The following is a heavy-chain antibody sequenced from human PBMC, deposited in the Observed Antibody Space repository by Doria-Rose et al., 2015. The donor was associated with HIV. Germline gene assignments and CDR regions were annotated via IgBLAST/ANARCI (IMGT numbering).Heavy chain of an antibody. Sequence: QAPGQGLEWMGGIIPLFGTANYAQKFQGRVTITADTSTSTAYMELNSLRSEDTAVYYCATSPTRGGIQLWLPSYLDYWGQGTLVTVSS. D-gene: IGHD5-18*01. CDR3: ATSPTRGGIQLWLPSYLDY. J-gene: IGHJ4*02. CDR2: IIPLFGTA. V-gene: IGHV1-69*06.